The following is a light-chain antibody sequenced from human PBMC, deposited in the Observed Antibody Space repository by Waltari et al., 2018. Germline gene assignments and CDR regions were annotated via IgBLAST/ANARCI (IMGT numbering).Light chain of an antibody. J-gene: IGLJ2*01. CDR3: SSYTTRRTLVV. V-gene: IGLV2-14*01. CDR1: SSDVGGYNY. Sequence: QSALTQPASVSGSPGQSITISCTGTSSDVGGYNYVSWYQQHPGKAPKPMHYEVRNRPSGVSNRSSGSKSANTASLTISGLQAEDEAEYYCSSYTTRRTLVVFGGGTKLTVL. CDR2: EVR.